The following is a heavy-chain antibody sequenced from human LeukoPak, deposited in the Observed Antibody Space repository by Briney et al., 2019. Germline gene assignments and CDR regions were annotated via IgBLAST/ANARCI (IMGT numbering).Heavy chain of an antibody. CDR1: GGTFSSYA. D-gene: IGHD3-22*01. J-gene: IGHJ4*02. Sequence: GSSVKVSCKASGGTFSSYAISWVRQAPGQGLEWMGRIIPILGIANYAQKFQGRVTITADKSTSTAYMELSSLRSEDTAVYYCARGAEYYDSSGYFSDYWGQGTLVTVSS. CDR2: IIPILGIA. V-gene: IGHV1-69*04. CDR3: ARGAEYYDSSGYFSDY.